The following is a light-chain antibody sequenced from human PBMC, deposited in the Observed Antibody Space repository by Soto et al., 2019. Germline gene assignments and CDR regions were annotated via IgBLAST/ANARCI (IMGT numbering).Light chain of an antibody. J-gene: IGKJ2*01. V-gene: IGKV3-20*01. CDR1: QSVSSSY. CDR2: GAS. Sequence: EIVLTQSPGTLSLSPGERATLSCRASQSVSSSYLAWYQQKPGQAPRLLIYGASSRATGIPDRFSGSGSGTEFTLTISRLAPEDFAVYYCHQYGSSPPYTFGQGTKLEIK. CDR3: HQYGSSPPYT.